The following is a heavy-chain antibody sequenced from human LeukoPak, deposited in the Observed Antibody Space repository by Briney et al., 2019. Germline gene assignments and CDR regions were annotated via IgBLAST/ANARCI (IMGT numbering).Heavy chain of an antibody. J-gene: IGHJ5*02. V-gene: IGHV1-46*01. CDR1: GYTFTSYY. CDR2: INPSGGST. D-gene: IGHD6-13*01. CDR3: AREGIAAAGSDNWFDP. Sequence: GASVKVSCKASGYTFTSYYMHWVRQAPGQGLEGMRIINPSGGSTSYAQKFQGRVTMTWDMSTSTVYMELSSLGSEDTAVYYCAREGIAAAGSDNWFDPWGQGTLVTVSS.